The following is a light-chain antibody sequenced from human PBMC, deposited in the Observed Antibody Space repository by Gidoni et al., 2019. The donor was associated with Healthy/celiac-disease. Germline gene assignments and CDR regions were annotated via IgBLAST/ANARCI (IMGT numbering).Light chain of an antibody. CDR1: QSISSW. Sequence: DIQTTQSPSTLSASVGDRVTITCRASQSISSWLAWYQQKPGKAPKLLIYKASSLESGVPSRFSGSGSGTEFTLTISSLQPDDFATYYCQQYNSYLFTFGHXTKVDIK. J-gene: IGKJ3*01. V-gene: IGKV1-5*03. CDR3: QQYNSYLFT. CDR2: KAS.